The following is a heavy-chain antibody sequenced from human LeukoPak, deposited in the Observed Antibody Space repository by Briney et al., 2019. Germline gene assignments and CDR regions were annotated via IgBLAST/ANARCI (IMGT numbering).Heavy chain of an antibody. CDR3: ARMRDIRIAARKYYYYYYMDV. D-gene: IGHD6-6*01. Sequence: SETLSLTCTVSGGSISSSSYYWGWIRQPPGEGLEWIGSIYYSGSTNYNPSLKSRVTISVDTSKNQFSLKLSSVTAADTAVYYCARMRDIRIAARKYYYYYYMDVWGKGTTVTVSS. V-gene: IGHV4-39*01. CDR2: IYYSGST. J-gene: IGHJ6*03. CDR1: GGSISSSSYY.